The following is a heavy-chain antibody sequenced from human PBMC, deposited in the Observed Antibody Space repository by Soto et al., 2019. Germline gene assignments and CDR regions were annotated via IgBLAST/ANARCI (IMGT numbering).Heavy chain of an antibody. D-gene: IGHD3-10*01. Sequence: SETLSLTCTVSGGSISSSSYYWGWIRQPPGKGLEWIGSIYYSGSTYYNPSLKSRVTISVDTSKNQFSLKLSSVTAADTAVYYCARHRDRGVITKGPGTQIDYWGQGPLVTVSS. J-gene: IGHJ4*02. CDR2: IYYSGST. CDR3: ARHRDRGVITKGPGTQIDY. V-gene: IGHV4-39*01. CDR1: GGSISSSSYY.